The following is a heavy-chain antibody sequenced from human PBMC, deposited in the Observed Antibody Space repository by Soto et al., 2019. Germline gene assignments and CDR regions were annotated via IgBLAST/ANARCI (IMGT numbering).Heavy chain of an antibody. CDR2: IVVGSGNT. CDR3: AADAGYSTGWTPAYYFDY. D-gene: IGHD6-25*01. V-gene: IGHV1-58*01. Sequence: SVKVSCKASGFTFTSSAVQGVRLARGQRLEWIGWIVVGSGNTNYAQKFQERVTITRDMSTSTAYMELSSLRSEDTAAYYCAADAGYSTGWTPAYYFDYWGQGTLVTVSS. CDR1: GFTFTSSA. J-gene: IGHJ4*02.